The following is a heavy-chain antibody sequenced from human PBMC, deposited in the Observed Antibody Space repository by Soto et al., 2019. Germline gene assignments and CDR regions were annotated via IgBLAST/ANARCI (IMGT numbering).Heavy chain of an antibody. CDR3: ASGGLYI. D-gene: IGHD3-16*01. Sequence: HPGGSLRLSFAASGFTFSNYDMHWVRQTTGKGLEWVSGIGTVGDTYYSGSVKGRFSISRENAKNSFYLQMNSLRAEDTAVYYCASGGLYICGQGTLVTVSS. CDR1: GFTFSNYD. J-gene: IGHJ4*02. CDR2: IGTVGDT. V-gene: IGHV3-13*01.